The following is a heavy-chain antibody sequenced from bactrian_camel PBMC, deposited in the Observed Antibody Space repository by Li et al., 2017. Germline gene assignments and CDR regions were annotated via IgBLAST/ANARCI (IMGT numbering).Heavy chain of an antibody. D-gene: IGHD2*01. J-gene: IGHJ4*01. CDR1: GYTFDYYC. V-gene: IGHV3S63*01. CDR2: VINADGAT. Sequence: HVQLVESGGGSVQAGGSLKLSCTASGYTFDYYCMGWFRQGAGKQREQREGIGVINADGATNYAHHFEGRFTISRDNAKNTLYLQMNSLKPEDTAMYFCAASSQRYCYTLTGKYFNYWGQGTQVTVS. CDR3: AASSQRYCYTLTGKYFNY.